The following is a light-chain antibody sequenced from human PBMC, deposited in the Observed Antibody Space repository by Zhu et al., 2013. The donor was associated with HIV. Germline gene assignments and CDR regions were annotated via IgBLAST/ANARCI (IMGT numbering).Light chain of an antibody. CDR2: GAS. J-gene: IGKJ4*01. CDR3: QQYGTSLIT. CDR1: QSVSSNY. Sequence: EIVLTQSPDTLSLSPGERATLSCRASQSVSSNYLAWYRQKPGQAPSLLIYGASTRATGVPVRFSGSGSGTDFTLTITRLEPEDFAVYYCQQYGTSLITFGRRDQGGDQT. V-gene: IGKV3-20*01.